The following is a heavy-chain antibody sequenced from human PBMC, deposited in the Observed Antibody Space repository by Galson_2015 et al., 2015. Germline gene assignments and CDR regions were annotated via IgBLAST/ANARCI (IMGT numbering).Heavy chain of an antibody. CDR3: TTEGLLGYCSGGSCLPGGYYYYYGMDV. CDR1: GFTFSNAW. CDR2: IKSKTDGGTT. D-gene: IGHD2-15*01. Sequence: SLRLSCAASGFTFSNAWMSWVRQAPGKGLEWVGRIKSKTDGGTTDYAAPVKGRLTISRDDSKNTLYLQMNSLKTEDTAVYYCTTEGLLGYCSGGSCLPGGYYYYYGMDVWGQGTTVTVSS. J-gene: IGHJ6*02. V-gene: IGHV3-15*01.